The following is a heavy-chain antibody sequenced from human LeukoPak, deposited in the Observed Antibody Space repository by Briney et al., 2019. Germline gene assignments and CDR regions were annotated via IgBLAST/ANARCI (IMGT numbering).Heavy chain of an antibody. Sequence: GGSLRLSCAASGFTFSAYWLSRVRQAPGQGLEWVANIKQDGSEKYYVDSVRGRFTISRDNAKNSLYLQMNTLRAEDTATYYCARSPLKWELPGYWGQGTLVTVSS. V-gene: IGHV3-7*01. CDR2: IKQDGSEK. J-gene: IGHJ4*02. D-gene: IGHD1-26*01. CDR1: GFTFSAYW. CDR3: ARSPLKWELPGY.